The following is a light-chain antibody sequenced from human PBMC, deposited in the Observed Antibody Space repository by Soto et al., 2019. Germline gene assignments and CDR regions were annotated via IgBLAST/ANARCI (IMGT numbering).Light chain of an antibody. Sequence: QSALTQPASVSGSPGQSIAISCTGTNSDVGGYDYVSWYQQHPDKAPKLIVYEVTHRPSGVSSRFSGSKSGNTASLTISGLQAEDEADYYCSSLRSGSTRVFGTGTKLTVL. CDR2: EVT. CDR1: NSDVGGYDY. V-gene: IGLV2-14*01. CDR3: SSLRSGSTRV. J-gene: IGLJ1*01.